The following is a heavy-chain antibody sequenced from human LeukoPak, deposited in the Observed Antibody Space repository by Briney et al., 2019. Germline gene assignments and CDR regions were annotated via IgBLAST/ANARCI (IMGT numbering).Heavy chain of an antibody. CDR1: GFTFSDYW. CDR2: INGNGTYT. V-gene: IGHV3-74*01. D-gene: IGHD3-16*01. CDR3: TRDANWAVNDY. Sequence: GGSLRLSCRASGFTFSDYWMRWVRQSPGKGLLWVTRINGNGTYTNYAGSVRGRFTISRENAKNTVYLQMKSLRVDDTAVYYCTRDANWAVNDYWGEGALVTVSS. J-gene: IGHJ4*02.